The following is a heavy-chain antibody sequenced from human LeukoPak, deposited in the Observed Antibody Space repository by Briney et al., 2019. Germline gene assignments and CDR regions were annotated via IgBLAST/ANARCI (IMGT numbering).Heavy chain of an antibody. Sequence: SETLSLTCTVSGGSISNHYWSWIRQPPGKGLEWFGYIYYRGSTNYNPSLMSRVTLSVDTSKNQVSLKLRSVTAADTAVYYCARNSYYDTTGYSPDYWGQGTLVTVSS. CDR2: IYYRGST. D-gene: IGHD3-22*01. V-gene: IGHV4-59*08. CDR1: GGSISNHY. CDR3: ARNSYYDTTGYSPDY. J-gene: IGHJ4*02.